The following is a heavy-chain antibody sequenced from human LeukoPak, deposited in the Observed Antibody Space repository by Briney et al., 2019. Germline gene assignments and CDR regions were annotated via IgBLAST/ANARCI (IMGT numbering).Heavy chain of an antibody. CDR2: ISGSGGST. V-gene: IGHV3-23*01. CDR1: GFTFSSYA. CDR3: AKDLTMIVVVSHFDY. D-gene: IGHD3-22*01. J-gene: IGHJ4*02. Sequence: GGSLRLSCAASGFTFSSYAMSWVRQAPGKGLEWVSAISGSGGSTYYADSVKGRFTISRDNSKNTLYLQMNSLRAEDTAVYYCAKDLTMIVVVSHFDYWGQGTLVTVSS.